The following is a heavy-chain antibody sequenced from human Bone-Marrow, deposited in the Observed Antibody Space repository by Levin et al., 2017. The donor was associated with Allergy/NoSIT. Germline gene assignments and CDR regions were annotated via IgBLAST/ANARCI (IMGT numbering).Heavy chain of an antibody. CDR2: INTDGSRI. CDR1: EFTFSRYW. CDR3: ARVTKEYQLLPLAFDY. V-gene: IGHV3-74*01. Sequence: GGSLRLSCAASEFTFSRYWMHWVRQAPGKGLVWVSHINTDGSRINYADSVKGRFNISRDNAKNTLYLQMNSLRVGDTAVYYCARVTKEYQLLPLAFDYWGQGILVTVSS. D-gene: IGHD2-2*01. J-gene: IGHJ4*02.